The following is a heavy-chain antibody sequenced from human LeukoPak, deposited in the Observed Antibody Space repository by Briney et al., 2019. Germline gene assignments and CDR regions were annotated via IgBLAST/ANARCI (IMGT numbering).Heavy chain of an antibody. J-gene: IGHJ6*02. V-gene: IGHV4-31*03. CDR3: ASGEASITIFGVVINGVDV. CDR1: GGSISSGGYY. Sequence: PSETLSLTCTVSGGSISSGGYYWSWIRQHSGKGLEWIGYIYYSGSTYYNPSLKSRVTISVDTSKNQFSLKLSSVTAADTAVYYCASGEASITIFGVVINGVDVWGQGTTVTVSS. CDR2: IYYSGST. D-gene: IGHD3-3*01.